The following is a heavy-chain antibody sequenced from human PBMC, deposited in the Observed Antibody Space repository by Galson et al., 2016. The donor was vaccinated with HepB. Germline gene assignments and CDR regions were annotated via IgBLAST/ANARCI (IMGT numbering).Heavy chain of an antibody. CDR1: GFTFSSYS. D-gene: IGHD5-18*01. CDR3: ASGYSYGYFYY. J-gene: IGHJ4*02. V-gene: IGHV3-21*01. Sequence: SLRLSCAASGFTFSSYSMNWVRQAPGKGLEWVSSISSSSSYIYYADSVKGRFTIARDNAKNSLYLPMNSLRAEDTAFYYCASGYSYGYFYYWGQGTLVTVSS. CDR2: ISSSSSYI.